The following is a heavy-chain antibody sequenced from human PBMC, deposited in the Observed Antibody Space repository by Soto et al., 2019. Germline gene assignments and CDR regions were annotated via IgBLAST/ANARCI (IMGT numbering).Heavy chain of an antibody. CDR3: ARWDYGDYARFDS. D-gene: IGHD4-17*01. J-gene: IGHJ4*02. CDR2: MNPNSGNT. V-gene: IGHV1-8*01. CDR1: GYTFTSHD. Sequence: VASVKVSCKASGYTFTSHDINWVRQATGQGLEWMGWMNPNSGNTGYAQKFRGRVTMTRNTSISTAYMERSSLRSEDTAVYYCARWDYGDYARFDSWGQGTLVTVSS.